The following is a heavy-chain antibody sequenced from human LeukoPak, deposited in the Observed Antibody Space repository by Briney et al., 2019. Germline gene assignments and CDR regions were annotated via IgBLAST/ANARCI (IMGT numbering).Heavy chain of an antibody. CDR1: GFSFDDYA. Sequence: GGSLRLSCAASGFSFDDYAMHWVRQGPGQGLEWVAGINWNSGSVGYADSVRGRFTISRENAKNSLYLQMNSLREEDTAFDYCAKPQGTHYYDTSGYYFECWGQGTLVTVSS. CDR2: INWNSGSV. J-gene: IGHJ4*02. CDR3: AKPQGTHYYDTSGYYFEC. D-gene: IGHD3-22*01. V-gene: IGHV3-9*01.